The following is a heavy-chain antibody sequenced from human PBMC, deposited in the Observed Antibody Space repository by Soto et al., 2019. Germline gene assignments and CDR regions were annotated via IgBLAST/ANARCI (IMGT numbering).Heavy chain of an antibody. CDR3: ARANGAMFFDY. J-gene: IGHJ4*02. V-gene: IGHV3-33*01. Sequence: GGSLRLSCAASGFTFSSYGMHWVRQAPGKGLEWVAVIWYDGSNKYYADSVKGRFTISRDNSKNTLYLQMNSLRAEDTAVYYCARANGAMFFDYWGQGTLVTVSS. D-gene: IGHD2-8*01. CDR1: GFTFSSYG. CDR2: IWYDGSNK.